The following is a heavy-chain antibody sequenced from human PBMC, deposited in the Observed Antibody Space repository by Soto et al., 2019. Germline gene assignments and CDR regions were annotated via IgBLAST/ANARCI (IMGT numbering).Heavy chain of an antibody. CDR1: GGSVGSGSYY. V-gene: IGHV4-61*01. CDR2: IYYGGST. J-gene: IGHJ5*02. Sequence: SETLSLTCTVSGGSVGSGSYYWSWIRQPPGEGLEWIGYIYYGGSTNYNPSLKSRVTISVDTSKNQFSLKLSSVTAADPAVYYCARVNLHDYGGNWFDPWGQGTLVTVSS. D-gene: IGHD4-17*01. CDR3: ARVNLHDYGGNWFDP.